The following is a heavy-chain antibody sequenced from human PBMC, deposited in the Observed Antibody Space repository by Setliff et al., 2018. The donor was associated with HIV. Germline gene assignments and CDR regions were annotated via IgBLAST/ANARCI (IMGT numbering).Heavy chain of an antibody. Sequence: SETLSLTCAVPGYSISSGYYWGWIRQPPGKGLEWIGSIYHSGSTYYNPSLKSRVTISLDTSKNQFSLKLTSMTAADTAVYYCAREWRGRYYYYMDVWGKGTTVTVSS. J-gene: IGHJ6*03. CDR3: AREWRGRYYYYMDV. D-gene: IGHD3-10*01. CDR1: GYSISSGYY. CDR2: IYHSGST. V-gene: IGHV4-38-2*02.